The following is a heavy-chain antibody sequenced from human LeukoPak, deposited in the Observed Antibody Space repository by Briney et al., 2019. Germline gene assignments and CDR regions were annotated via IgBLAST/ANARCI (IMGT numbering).Heavy chain of an antibody. CDR2: IYYSGST. V-gene: IGHV4-59*08. Sequence: SETLSLTCTVSGASISSYYWSWIRQPPGKGLEWIEYIYYSGSTNYNPSLKSRVTISVDKYKNQFSLKLSSVTAADTAVYYCASLPYSSGWPYYYYGMDVWGEGTTVSVSS. D-gene: IGHD6-19*01. CDR3: ASLPYSSGWPYYYYGMDV. CDR1: GASISSYY. J-gene: IGHJ6*04.